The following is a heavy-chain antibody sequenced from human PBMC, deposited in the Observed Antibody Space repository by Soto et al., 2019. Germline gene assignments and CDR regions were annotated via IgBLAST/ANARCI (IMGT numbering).Heavy chain of an antibody. CDR2: IREKAKSYTT. D-gene: IGHD1-26*01. CDR1: GFTFTDHY. V-gene: IGHV3-72*01. CDR3: ARDSGKVAYFDY. J-gene: IGHJ4*01. Sequence: EVQLVESGGGLVQPGGSQRLSCAASGFTFTDHYMDWVRQAPGKGLEWVGGIREKAKSYTTDYASSVKGRFTISRDDSKDSLYLQTNSLKTEDTAIYYCARDSGKVAYFDYWGHGTLATVSS.